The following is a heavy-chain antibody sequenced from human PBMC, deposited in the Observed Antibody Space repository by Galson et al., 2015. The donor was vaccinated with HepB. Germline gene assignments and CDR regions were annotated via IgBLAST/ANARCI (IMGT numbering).Heavy chain of an antibody. CDR2: IKQDGREK. CDR1: GFNSSIFW. D-gene: IGHD1-26*01. CDR3: ARSSGGYFDS. Sequence: SLRLSCAGSGFNSSIFWMSWVRQAPGKGLEWVANIKQDGREKYYVGPVKGRFTISRENAGNSLYLQMNSLRGEDTALYYCARSSGGYFDSWGQGILVTVSS. V-gene: IGHV3-7*01. J-gene: IGHJ4*02.